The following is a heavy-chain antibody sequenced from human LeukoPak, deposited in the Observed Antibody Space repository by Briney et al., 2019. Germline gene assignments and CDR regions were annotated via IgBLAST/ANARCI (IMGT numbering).Heavy chain of an antibody. J-gene: IGHJ6*03. D-gene: IGHD3-10*01. V-gene: IGHV5-51*01. Sequence: GESLKISCKGSGYSFTSYWIGWGRQMPGKGLEWMGIIYPGDSDTRYSPSFQGQVTISADKSISTPYLQWSSLKASDTAMYYCARSAGLWFGELHYYMDVWGKGTTVTVSS. CDR3: ARSAGLWFGELHYYMDV. CDR2: IYPGDSDT. CDR1: GYSFTSYW.